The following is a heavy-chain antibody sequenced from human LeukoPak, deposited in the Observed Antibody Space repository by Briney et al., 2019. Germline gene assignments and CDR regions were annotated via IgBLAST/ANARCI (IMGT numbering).Heavy chain of an antibody. V-gene: IGHV4-34*01. Sequence: SETLSLTCAVYGGSFSGYYWSWIRQPPGKGLEWIGEINHSGSTNYIPSLKSRVTISVDTSKNQFSLKLSSVTAADTAVYYCARVDYYDSSGYSPPFDPWGQGTLVTVSS. CDR3: ARVDYYDSSGYSPPFDP. CDR1: GGSFSGYY. CDR2: INHSGST. J-gene: IGHJ5*02. D-gene: IGHD3-22*01.